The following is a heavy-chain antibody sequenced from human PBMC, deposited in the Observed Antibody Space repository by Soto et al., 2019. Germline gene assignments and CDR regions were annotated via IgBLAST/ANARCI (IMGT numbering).Heavy chain of an antibody. Sequence: SVKVSCKTSGGTISSYAINWVRQAPGQGLEWMGGIVPLFRTTNYAPKFQGRVTITADTSTYTAYMELSELRSGDTAVYYCARGGYSSTWSNLLDRSGLDVWGQGTTVTVSS. V-gene: IGHV1-69*06. CDR2: IVPLFRTT. D-gene: IGHD6-13*01. CDR1: GGTISSYA. J-gene: IGHJ6*02. CDR3: ARGGYSSTWSNLLDRSGLDV.